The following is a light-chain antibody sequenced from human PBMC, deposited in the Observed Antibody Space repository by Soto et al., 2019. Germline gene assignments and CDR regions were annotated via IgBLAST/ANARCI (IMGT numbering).Light chain of an antibody. CDR3: QHYNSYSEA. CDR1: QSISSW. Sequence: DIQMTQSPSTLSASVGDRVTITCRASQSISSWLAWYQQKPGKAPKLLIYGASNLQSGVPPRFSGSGSGTEFTLTISSLQPDDFATYYCQHYNSYSEAFGQGTKVDIK. V-gene: IGKV1-5*01. CDR2: GAS. J-gene: IGKJ1*01.